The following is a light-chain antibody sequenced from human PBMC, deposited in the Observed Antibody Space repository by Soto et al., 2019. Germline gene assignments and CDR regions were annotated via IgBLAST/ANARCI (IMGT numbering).Light chain of an antibody. CDR1: SSDVGSYNL. Sequence: QSVLTQPASVSGSPGQSITISCTGTSSDVGSYNLVSWYQQHPGKATKLMIYEVSKRPSGVSNRFSGSKSGNTASLTISGLQAEDEADYYCCSYAGSSNVVFGGGTKLTVL. CDR2: EVS. CDR3: CSYAGSSNVV. V-gene: IGLV2-23*02. J-gene: IGLJ2*01.